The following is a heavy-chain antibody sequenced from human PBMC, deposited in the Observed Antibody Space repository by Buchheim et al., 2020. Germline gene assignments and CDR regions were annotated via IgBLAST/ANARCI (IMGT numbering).Heavy chain of an antibody. D-gene: IGHD6-19*01. Sequence: EVHLLESGGGLVQPGGSLRLSCAASGFTFSSYAMSWVRQAPGKGLEWVSSISGSDYTIYYGDSVKGRFTISRDNAKNTLYLQMNSLRAEDTAVYYCAKGGGSGWYGGWGQGTL. CDR2: ISGSDYTI. J-gene: IGHJ4*02. CDR1: GFTFSSYA. V-gene: IGHV3-23*01. CDR3: AKGGGSGWYGG.